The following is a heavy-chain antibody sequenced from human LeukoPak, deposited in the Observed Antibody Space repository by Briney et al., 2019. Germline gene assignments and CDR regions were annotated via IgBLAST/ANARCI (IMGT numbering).Heavy chain of an antibody. Sequence: GGSLRLSCVASGFTLRSYVMNWVRQTPGKGLEWVSSISGSGDSTFYADSVKGRFSISRDNSKNTLYLQVNGLRTEDTAVYYCARNYYDSSMGYYYYMDVWGKGTTVTVS. J-gene: IGHJ6*03. CDR1: GFTLRSYV. CDR3: ARNYYDSSMGYYYYMDV. V-gene: IGHV3-23*01. CDR2: ISGSGDST. D-gene: IGHD3-22*01.